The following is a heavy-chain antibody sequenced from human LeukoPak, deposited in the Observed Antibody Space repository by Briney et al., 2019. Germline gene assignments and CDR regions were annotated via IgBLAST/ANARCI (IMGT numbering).Heavy chain of an antibody. CDR2: ISGSGGST. CDR3: AKVYYVFWSGYLDY. D-gene: IGHD3-3*01. V-gene: IGHV3-23*01. Sequence: PGGSLRLSCAASGFTVSTYFMSWVRQAPGKGLEWVSAISGSGGSTYYADSVKGRFTISRDNSKNTLYLQMNSLRAEDTAVYYCAKVYYVFWSGYLDYWGQGTLVTVSS. J-gene: IGHJ4*02. CDR1: GFTVSTYF.